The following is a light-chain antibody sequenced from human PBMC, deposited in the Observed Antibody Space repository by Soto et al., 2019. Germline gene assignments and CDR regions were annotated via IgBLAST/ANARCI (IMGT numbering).Light chain of an antibody. J-gene: IGKJ5*01. Sequence: EIVMTQSPATLSVSPGERPPLSCRASQSVSSYLAWYQQKPGQAPRLLIYDASNRATGIPARFSGSGSGTDFTLTISSLEPEDFAVYYCQQRSNWPPITFGQGTRLEIK. CDR1: QSVSSY. CDR3: QQRSNWPPIT. CDR2: DAS. V-gene: IGKV3-11*01.